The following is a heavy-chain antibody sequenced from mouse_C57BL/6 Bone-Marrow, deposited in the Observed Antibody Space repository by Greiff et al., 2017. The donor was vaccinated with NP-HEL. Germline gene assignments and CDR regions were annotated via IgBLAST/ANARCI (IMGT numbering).Heavy chain of an antibody. CDR3: ARSRVRYYGSSWGFAY. CDR1: GYTFTSYW. Sequence: VQLQQPGTELVKPGASVKLSCKASGYTFTSYWMHWVKQRPGQGLEWIGNINPSNGGTNYNEKFKSKATLTVDKSSSTAYMQLSSLTSEDSAVYYCARSRVRYYGSSWGFAYWGQGTLVTVSA. D-gene: IGHD1-1*01. CDR2: INPSNGGT. V-gene: IGHV1-53*01. J-gene: IGHJ3*01.